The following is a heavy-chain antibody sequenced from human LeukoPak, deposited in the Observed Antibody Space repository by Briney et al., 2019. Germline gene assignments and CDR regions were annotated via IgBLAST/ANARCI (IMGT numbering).Heavy chain of an antibody. V-gene: IGHV3-23*01. Sequence: PGASLRLSCAASGFIFRNYAMSWVRQAPGKGLEWVSAITGSGDTTYYADSVKGRFTISRDNSKNTLYVEMNTLRVEDTAIYYCAKWGDYDILTGYYVPGFWGQGTLVTVSS. CDR2: ITGSGDTT. J-gene: IGHJ4*02. D-gene: IGHD3-9*01. CDR3: AKWGDYDILTGYYVPGF. CDR1: GFIFRNYA.